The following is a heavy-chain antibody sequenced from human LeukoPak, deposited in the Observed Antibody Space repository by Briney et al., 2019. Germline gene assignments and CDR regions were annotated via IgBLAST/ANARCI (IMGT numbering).Heavy chain of an antibody. CDR1: GYTFTGYY. CDR2: IDPNSGGT. V-gene: IGHV1-2*06. D-gene: IGHD5-12*01. CDR3: AVGVGGYDFYYYYYMDV. Sequence: ASVKVSCKASGYTFTGYYMHWVRQAPGQGLEWMGRIDPNSGGTNYAQKFQGRVTMTRDTSISTAYMELSRLRSDDTAVYYCAVGVGGYDFYYYYYMDVWGKGTTVTVSS. J-gene: IGHJ6*03.